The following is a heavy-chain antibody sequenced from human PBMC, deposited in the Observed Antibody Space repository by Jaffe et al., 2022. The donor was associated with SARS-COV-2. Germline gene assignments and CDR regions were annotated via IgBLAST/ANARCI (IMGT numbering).Heavy chain of an antibody. D-gene: IGHD1-26*01. V-gene: IGHV3-9*01. CDR1: GFTFDDYA. CDR2: ISWNSGSI. J-gene: IGHJ4*02. Sequence: EVQLVESGGGLVQPGRSLRLSCAASGFTFDDYAMHWVRQAPGKGLEWVSGISWNSGSIGYADSVKGRFTISRDNAKNSLYLQMNSLRAEDTALYYCAKDMGSGSYPLPFDYWGQGTLVTVSS. CDR3: AKDMGSGSYPLPFDY.